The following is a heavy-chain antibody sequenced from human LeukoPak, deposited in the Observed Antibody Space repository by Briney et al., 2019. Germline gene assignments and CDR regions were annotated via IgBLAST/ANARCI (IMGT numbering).Heavy chain of an antibody. CDR1: GFTFSSYS. J-gene: IGHJ3*02. V-gene: IGHV3-21*01. CDR2: ISSSSSYI. D-gene: IGHD1-14*01. CDR3: ARDTVSLGTGAFDI. Sequence: GGSLRLSCAASGFTFSSYSMNWVRQAPGKGLEWVSSISSSSSYIYYADSVKGRFTISRDNAKNSLYLQMNSLRAEDTAVYYCARDTVSLGTGAFDIWGQGTMVTVSS.